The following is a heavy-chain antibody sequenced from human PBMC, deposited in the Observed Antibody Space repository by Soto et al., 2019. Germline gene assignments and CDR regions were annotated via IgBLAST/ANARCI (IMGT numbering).Heavy chain of an antibody. CDR2: ISYDGNTK. CDR3: AKDSSAYEIHY. V-gene: IGHV3-30-3*01. J-gene: IGHJ4*02. D-gene: IGHD5-12*01. Sequence: QVQLVESGGGVVQPGRSLRLSCAASGFIFSGYAMHWVRQAPGKGLEWVAVISYDGNTKYYADSVKGRFTVSRDNSKSSLDLQMNPLSAHTTAMYYCAKDSSAYEIHYWGQRTLVTVSS. CDR1: GFIFSGYA.